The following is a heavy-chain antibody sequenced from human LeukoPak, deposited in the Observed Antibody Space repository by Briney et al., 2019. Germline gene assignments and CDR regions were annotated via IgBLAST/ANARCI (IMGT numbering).Heavy chain of an antibody. CDR2: FDPEDGET. V-gene: IGHV1-24*01. J-gene: IGHJ4*02. D-gene: IGHD3-22*01. Sequence: GASVKVSCKVSGYTLTELSMHWVRQAPGKGLEWMGGFDPEDGETIYAQKFQGRVTMTEDTSTDTAYMELSSLRSEDTAVYYCATGKTHYYDSSGPYYFDYWGQGTLVTVSS. CDR1: GYTLTELS. CDR3: ATGKTHYYDSSGPYYFDY.